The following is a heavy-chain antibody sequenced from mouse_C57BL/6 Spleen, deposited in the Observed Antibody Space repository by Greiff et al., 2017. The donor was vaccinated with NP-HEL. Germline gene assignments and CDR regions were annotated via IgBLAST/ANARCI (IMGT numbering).Heavy chain of an antibody. CDR1: GFTFSDYG. CDR2: ISSGSSTI. D-gene: IGHD1-1*01. J-gene: IGHJ4*01. Sequence: EVMLVESGGGLVKPGGSLKLSCAASGFTFSDYGMHWVRQAPEKGLEWVAYISSGSSTIYYADTVKGRFTISRDNAKNTLFLQMTSLRSEDTAMYYCARDGLYYYGSRGYYAMDYWGQGTSVTVSS. V-gene: IGHV5-17*01. CDR3: ARDGLYYYGSRGYYAMDY.